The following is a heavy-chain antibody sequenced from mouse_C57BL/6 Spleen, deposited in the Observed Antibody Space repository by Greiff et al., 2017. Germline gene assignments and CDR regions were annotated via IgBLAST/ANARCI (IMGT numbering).Heavy chain of an antibody. CDR3: ARGDGSSLAWFAY. CDR1: GYAFSSYW. D-gene: IGHD1-1*01. CDR2: IYPGDGDT. V-gene: IGHV1-80*01. J-gene: IGHJ3*01. Sequence: QVQLQQSGAELVKPGASVKISCKASGYAFSSYWMNWVKKRPGKGLEWLGQIYPGDGDTNYNGKFKGKATLTADKSSSTAYMQLSSLTAEDSAVYFCARGDGSSLAWFAYWGQGTLVTVSA.